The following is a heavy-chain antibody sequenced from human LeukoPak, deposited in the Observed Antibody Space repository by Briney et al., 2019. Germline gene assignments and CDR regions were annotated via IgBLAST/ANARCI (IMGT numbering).Heavy chain of an antibody. CDR1: GYSFTTYW. Sequence: GESLKISCKASGYSFTTYWVAWVRQMPGKGLEWMGMISPGDFDTRYTPSFKGQVTISADKSISTAYLQWSSLKASHTATYYCARHQRGMDVWGQGTTVTVSS. V-gene: IGHV5-51*01. J-gene: IGHJ6*02. CDR2: ISPGDFDT. CDR3: ARHQRGMDV.